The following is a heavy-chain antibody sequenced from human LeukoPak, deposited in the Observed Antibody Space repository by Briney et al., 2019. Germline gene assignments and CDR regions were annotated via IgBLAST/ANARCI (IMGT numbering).Heavy chain of an antibody. Sequence: GGSLRLSCAASGFTFSSYAMSWVRQAPGKGLEWVSAISGSGGSTYNADSVKGRFTISRDNSKNTLYLQMNSLRAEDTAVYYCARNLVAATTWIDYWGQGTLVTVSS. CDR1: GFTFSSYA. CDR2: ISGSGGST. CDR3: ARNLVAATTWIDY. D-gene: IGHD1-26*01. V-gene: IGHV3-23*01. J-gene: IGHJ4*02.